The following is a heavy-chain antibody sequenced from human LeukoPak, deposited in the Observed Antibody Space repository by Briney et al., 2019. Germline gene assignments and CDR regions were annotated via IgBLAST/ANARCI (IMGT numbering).Heavy chain of an antibody. D-gene: IGHD1-14*01. J-gene: IGHJ5*02. CDR2: IYYSGST. CDR1: GGSISSYY. CDR3: ARDGNGSDP. V-gene: IGHV4-59*01. Sequence: SETLSLTWTLSGGSISSYYWSWIRQPPGKGLEWIGYIYYSGSTNYNPSLKSRVTISVDTSKNQFSLKLSSVTAADTAVYYCARDGNGSDPWGQGTLVTVSS.